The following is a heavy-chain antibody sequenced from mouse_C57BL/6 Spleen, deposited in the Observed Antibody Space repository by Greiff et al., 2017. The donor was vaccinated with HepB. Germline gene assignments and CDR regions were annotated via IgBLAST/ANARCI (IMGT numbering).Heavy chain of an antibody. V-gene: IGHV5-16*01. D-gene: IGHD2-10*02. CDR1: GFTFSDYY. CDR2: INYDGSST. J-gene: IGHJ4*01. CDR3: ARETSMRAMDY. Sequence: EVKLHESEGGLVQPGSSMKLSCTASGFTFSDYYMAWVRQVPEKGLEWVANINYDGSSTYYLDSLKSRFIISRDNAKNILYLQMSSLKSEDTATYYCARETSMRAMDYWGQGTSVTVSS.